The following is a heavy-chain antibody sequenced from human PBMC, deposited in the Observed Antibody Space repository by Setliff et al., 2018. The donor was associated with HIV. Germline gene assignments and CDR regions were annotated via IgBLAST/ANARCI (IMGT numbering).Heavy chain of an antibody. CDR3: ARGGSYDTFDY. CDR1: GGSISSSSYY. CDR2: IYYSGST. D-gene: IGHD3-22*01. Sequence: SETLSLTCTVSGGSISSSSYYWGWIRQPPGKGLEWIGSIYYSGSTYYNPSLKSRVTISVDTSKNQFSLKLASVTAADTAVYYCARGGSYDTFDYWGQGTLVTVPS. V-gene: IGHV4-39*07. J-gene: IGHJ4*02.